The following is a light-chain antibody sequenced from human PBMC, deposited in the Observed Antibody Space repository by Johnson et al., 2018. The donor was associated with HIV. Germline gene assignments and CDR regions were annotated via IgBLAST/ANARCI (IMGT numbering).Light chain of an antibody. Sequence: QSVLTQPPSVSAAPGQKVTISCSGSSFNIGNNYVSWYQQLPGTAPKLLIYENNKRPSGIPDRFSGSKSGTSATLGITGLQTGDEADDYCGTWDSSMSAHVFGTGTKVT. CDR1: SFNIGNNY. CDR2: ENN. CDR3: GTWDSSMSAHV. J-gene: IGLJ1*01. V-gene: IGLV1-51*02.